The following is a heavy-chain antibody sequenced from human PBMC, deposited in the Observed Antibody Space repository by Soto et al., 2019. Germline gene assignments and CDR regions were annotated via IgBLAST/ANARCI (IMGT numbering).Heavy chain of an antibody. J-gene: IGHJ6*02. CDR3: AREGWPLLQTGIDV. CDR2: ISSSNRTI. CDR1: GFTFRSYS. D-gene: IGHD2-15*01. V-gene: IGHV3-48*02. Sequence: GGSLRLSCAASGFTFRSYSMNWVRQAPGKGLEWVSYISSSNRTINYADSVKGRFIISRDNAKNSLYLQMHSLRDEDTAVYYCAREGWPLLQTGIDVWGQGTTVTVSS.